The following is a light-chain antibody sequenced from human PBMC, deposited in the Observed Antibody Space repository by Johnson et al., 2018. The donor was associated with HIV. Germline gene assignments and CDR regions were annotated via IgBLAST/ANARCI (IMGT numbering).Light chain of an antibody. CDR2: DND. J-gene: IGLJ1*01. CDR3: ATWDASLSVNV. CDR1: TSNIGDHS. Sequence: QSVLTQPPSVSAAPGRWVTVSCSGTTSNIGDHSVSWFQHLPGAAPKLLIYDNDRRPSGVPDRFSGSKSAASATLDIPGLQSGDEGDYYSATWDASLSVNVFGPGTKVTVL. V-gene: IGLV1-51*02.